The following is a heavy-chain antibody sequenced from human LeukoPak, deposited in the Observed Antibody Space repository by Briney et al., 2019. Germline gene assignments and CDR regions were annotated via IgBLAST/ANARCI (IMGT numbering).Heavy chain of an antibody. D-gene: IGHD4-23*01. CDR2: ISYDGSNK. J-gene: IGHJ4*02. CDR3: ARGYGGKTGYFDY. V-gene: IGHV3-30*09. CDR1: GFTFSTYA. Sequence: PGGSLRLSCAASGFTFSTYAMNWVRQAPGKGLEWVALISYDGSNKYYADAVKGRFAISRDNSKNTLYLQMNSLRVEDTAVYYCARGYGGKTGYFDYWGQGTLVTVSS.